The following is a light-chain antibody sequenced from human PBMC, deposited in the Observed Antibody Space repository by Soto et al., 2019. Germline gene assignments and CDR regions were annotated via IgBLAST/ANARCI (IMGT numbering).Light chain of an antibody. CDR1: QGISSW. Sequence: DIQMTQSPSFVSASVGDRVTITCRSSQGISSWVAWYQHKPGRAPKLLIHAASSLESGVPSRFSGSGSGTDFTLTISSLQPEDFATYYCQQTTSLPLTFGGGTKVEIK. CDR3: QQTTSLPLT. CDR2: AAS. J-gene: IGKJ4*01. V-gene: IGKV1-12*01.